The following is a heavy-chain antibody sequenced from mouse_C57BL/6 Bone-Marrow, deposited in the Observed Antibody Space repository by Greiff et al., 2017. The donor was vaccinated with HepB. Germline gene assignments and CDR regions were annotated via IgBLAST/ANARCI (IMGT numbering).Heavy chain of an antibody. V-gene: IGHV1-54*01. CDR2: INPGSGGT. D-gene: IGHD5-5*01. J-gene: IGHJ4*01. CDR1: GYAFTNYL. Sequence: QVQLQQSGAELVRPGTSVKVSCKASGYAFTNYLIEWVKQRPGQGLEWIGVINPGSGGTNYNEKFKGKATLTADKSSSTAYMQLSSLTSEDSAVYFCARRRDLPKAMDYWGQGTLVTVSS. CDR3: ARRRDLPKAMDY.